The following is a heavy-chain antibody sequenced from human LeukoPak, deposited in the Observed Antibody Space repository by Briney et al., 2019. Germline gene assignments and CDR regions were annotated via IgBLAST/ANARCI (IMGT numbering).Heavy chain of an antibody. Sequence: GRSLRLSCAASGFTFSSYGMHWVRQAPGKGLEWVAVISYDGSNKYYADSVKGRFTISRDNSKNTLYLQMNSLRAEDTAVYYCAKNPTRYCSGGSCSYYYYYGMDVWGQGTTVTVSS. J-gene: IGHJ6*02. CDR1: GFTFSSYG. CDR3: AKNPTRYCSGGSCSYYYYYGMDV. V-gene: IGHV3-30*18. CDR2: ISYDGSNK. D-gene: IGHD2-15*01.